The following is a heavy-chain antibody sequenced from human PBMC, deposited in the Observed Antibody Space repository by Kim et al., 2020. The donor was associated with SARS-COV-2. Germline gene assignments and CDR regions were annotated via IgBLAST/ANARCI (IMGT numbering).Heavy chain of an antibody. CDR2: GGT. CDR3: AKYYFYGLGV. D-gene: IGHD3-16*01. J-gene: IGHJ6*02. Sequence: GGTTSNPSRRRRVTISVDTSKNQFSLRLTSVTTADTAVYYCAKYYFYGLGVWGQGTMVTVSS. V-gene: IGHV4-59*01.